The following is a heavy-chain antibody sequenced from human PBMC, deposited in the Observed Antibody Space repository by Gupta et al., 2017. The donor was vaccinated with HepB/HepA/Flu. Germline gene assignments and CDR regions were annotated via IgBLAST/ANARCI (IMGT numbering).Heavy chain of an antibody. CDR3: ARDLPYSRVTPRAGMDV. Sequence: EVQLVESGGGLVKPGGSLRLSCAASGFTFSSYSMNWVRQAPGKGLEWVPSISRSSSYIYYADSVKGRFTISRDNAKNSLYLQMNSLRAEDTAVYYCARDLPYSRVTPRAGMDVWGQGTTVTVSS. D-gene: IGHD4-23*01. J-gene: IGHJ6*02. CDR1: GFTFSSYS. V-gene: IGHV3-21*01. CDR2: ISRSSSYI.